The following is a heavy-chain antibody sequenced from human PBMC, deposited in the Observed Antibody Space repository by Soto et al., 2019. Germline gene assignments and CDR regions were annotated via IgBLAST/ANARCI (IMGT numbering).Heavy chain of an antibody. CDR1: GFIFTSYT. Sequence: EVQLVESGGGLVKPGGSLRLSCAASGFIFTSYTMNWVRRAPGKGLEWVSSISSSSTNIHYADSVKGRFTISRDNAKKSLYLQMNRLRAEDTAVDYCARGPLYYFDYWGQGTLVTVSS. J-gene: IGHJ4*02. CDR2: ISSSSTNI. CDR3: ARGPLYYFDY. V-gene: IGHV3-21*02.